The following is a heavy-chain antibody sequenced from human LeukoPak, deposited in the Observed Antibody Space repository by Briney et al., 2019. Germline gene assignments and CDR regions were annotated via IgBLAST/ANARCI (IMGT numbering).Heavy chain of an antibody. D-gene: IGHD2-21*01. V-gene: IGHV3-30-3*01. CDR3: ARDPTLPDWYEAEARNWFDP. Sequence: GGSLRLSCAASGFTFSSYAMHWVRQAPGKGLEWVAVISYDGSNKYYADSVKGRFTISRDNSKNTLYLQMNSLRAEDTAVYYCARDPTLPDWYEAEARNWFDPWGQGTLVTVSS. J-gene: IGHJ5*02. CDR1: GFTFSSYA. CDR2: ISYDGSNK.